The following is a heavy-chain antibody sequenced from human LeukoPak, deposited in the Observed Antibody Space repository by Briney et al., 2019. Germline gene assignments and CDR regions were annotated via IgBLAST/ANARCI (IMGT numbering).Heavy chain of an antibody. CDR3: AKDLALAGTGGGFDV. V-gene: IGHV3-23*01. CDR2: ISADDKA. D-gene: IGHD6-19*01. Sequence: GGSLRLSCAASGFTFTTYAINWVRQAPGKGLEWVSGISADDKAYYADSVKGRFTISRDNSKNTVSLQMSSLRAEDTALYYCAKDLALAGTGGGFDVWGQGTRVAASS. CDR1: GFTFTTYA. J-gene: IGHJ3*01.